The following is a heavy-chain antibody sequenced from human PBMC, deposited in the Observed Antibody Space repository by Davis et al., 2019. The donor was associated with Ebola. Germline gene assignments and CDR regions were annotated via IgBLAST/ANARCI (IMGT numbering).Heavy chain of an antibody. D-gene: IGHD3-3*01. V-gene: IGHV4-39*01. Sequence: SETLSLTCTVSGGSISSPNDYWGWIRQRPGKGLEWIGSVHYTGNTYYMPPVKSRLTMSVDTSKNQFSLKLSSVTAADTAVYYCARSAFGVVTPLDYWGQGTLVTVSA. CDR2: VHYTGNT. CDR1: GGSISSPNDY. J-gene: IGHJ4*02. CDR3: ARSAFGVVTPLDY.